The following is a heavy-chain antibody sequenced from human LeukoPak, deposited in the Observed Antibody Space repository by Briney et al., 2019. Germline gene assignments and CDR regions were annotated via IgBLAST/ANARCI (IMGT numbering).Heavy chain of an antibody. CDR1: GGSINNFY. Sequence: SETLSLTCTVSGGSINNFYWSWIRQPPGKGLEWLGFIFDSGTTNYNPSLESRVSMSVDTSRNQFSLNLRSLTAADTAVYYCARHPRGDSRNPLDSFDIWGQGTVVTVSS. CDR2: IFDSGTT. CDR3: ARHPRGDSRNPLDSFDI. V-gene: IGHV4-59*08. J-gene: IGHJ3*02. D-gene: IGHD2-21*02.